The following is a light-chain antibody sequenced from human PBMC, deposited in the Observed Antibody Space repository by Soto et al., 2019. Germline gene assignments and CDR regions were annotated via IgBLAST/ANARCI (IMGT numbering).Light chain of an antibody. Sequence: DIQVTQSPSSLSASVGDRVTLTCRASQRITTYLNWYQQRPGKAPKLLIFGTSNLQRGVPSRFSGSGSGIEFTLTISDLQPEDFATYYCQHSYSTPLTFGGGTYVEI. J-gene: IGKJ4*01. CDR3: QHSYSTPLT. V-gene: IGKV1-39*01. CDR1: QRITTY. CDR2: GTS.